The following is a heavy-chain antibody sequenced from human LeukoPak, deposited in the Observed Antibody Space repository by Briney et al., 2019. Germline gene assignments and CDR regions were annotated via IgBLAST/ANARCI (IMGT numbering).Heavy chain of an antibody. V-gene: IGHV3-23*01. CDR1: GFTFSSYA. CDR3: AKDGYYYDSSGYIAVDVMPWYFDY. D-gene: IGHD3-22*01. J-gene: IGHJ4*02. Sequence: GGSLRLSCAASGFTFSSYAMSWVRQAPGKGLEWVSAISGSGGSTYYADSVKGRFTISRDNSKNTLYLQMNSLRAEDTAVYYCAKDGYYYDSSGYIAVDVMPWYFDYWGQGTLVTVSS. CDR2: ISGSGGST.